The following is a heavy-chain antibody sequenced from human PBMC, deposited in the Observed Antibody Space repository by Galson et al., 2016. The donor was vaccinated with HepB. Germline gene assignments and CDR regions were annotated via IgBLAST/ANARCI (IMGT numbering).Heavy chain of an antibody. CDR3: ARDPHSIAAAGTG. CDR2: IYSGDST. CDR1: GFTFSNFA. D-gene: IGHD6-13*01. V-gene: IGHV3-53*01. Sequence: SLRLSCAASGFTFSNFAMSWVRQAPGKGLEWVSVIYSGDSTYYADSVKGRFTISRDNSKNTLYLQMNSLRAEDTAVYYCARDPHSIAAAGTGWGQGTTVTVSS. J-gene: IGHJ6*02.